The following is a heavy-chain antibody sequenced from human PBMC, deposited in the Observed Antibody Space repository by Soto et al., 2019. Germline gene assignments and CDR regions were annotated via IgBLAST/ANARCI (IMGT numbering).Heavy chain of an antibody. Sequence: EVQLVESGGGLVQPGGSLGLSFAASGFTLENNAMHGVRQVPGKGLEWVSGISWNSGKIGYADSVKGRFTISRDNANNSLYLQMNSLRPEDTAFYYCAKEIVGAINYWGQGTLVTVSS. CDR3: AKEIVGAINY. D-gene: IGHD1-26*01. CDR2: ISWNSGKI. J-gene: IGHJ4*02. V-gene: IGHV3-9*01. CDR1: GFTLENNA.